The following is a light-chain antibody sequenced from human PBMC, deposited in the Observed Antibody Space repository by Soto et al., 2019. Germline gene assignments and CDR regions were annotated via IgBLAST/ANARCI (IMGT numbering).Light chain of an antibody. CDR2: EGS. CDR3: CSYAGSSV. CDR1: SSDVGSYNL. Sequence: QSALTQPASVSGSPGQSITISCTGTSSDVGSYNLVSWYQQHPGKAPKLMIYEGSKRPSGVSNRFSGSKSGNTASLTISGLQAEDEADYYCCSYAGSSVFGTGNKVIVL. J-gene: IGLJ1*01. V-gene: IGLV2-23*01.